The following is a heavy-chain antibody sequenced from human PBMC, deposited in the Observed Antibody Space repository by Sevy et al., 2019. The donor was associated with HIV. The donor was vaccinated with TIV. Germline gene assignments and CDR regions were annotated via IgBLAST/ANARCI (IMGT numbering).Heavy chain of an antibody. V-gene: IGHV3-21*01. Sequence: GGSLRLSCAASGFTFSSYSMNWVRQAPGKGLEWVSSISSSSSYIYYADPVKGRFTISRDNAKNSLYLQMNSLRAEDTAVYYCARGYQVVAATIDAFDIWGQRTMVTVSS. D-gene: IGHD2-15*01. CDR2: ISSSSSYI. CDR1: GFTFSSYS. J-gene: IGHJ3*02. CDR3: ARGYQVVAATIDAFDI.